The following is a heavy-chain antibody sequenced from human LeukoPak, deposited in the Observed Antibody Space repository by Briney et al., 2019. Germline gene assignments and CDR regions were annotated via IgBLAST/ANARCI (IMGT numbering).Heavy chain of an antibody. V-gene: IGHV4-59*05. J-gene: IGHJ3*02. CDR2: IYYSGST. CDR1: GFAFSTYSMN. Sequence: GSLRLSCAASGFAFSTYSMNWVRQPPGKGLEWIGSIYYSGSTYYNPSLKSRVTISVDTSKSQFSLKLSSVTAADTAVYYCATTTGTNDAFDIWGQGTMVTVSS. D-gene: IGHD1-1*01. CDR3: ATTTGTNDAFDI.